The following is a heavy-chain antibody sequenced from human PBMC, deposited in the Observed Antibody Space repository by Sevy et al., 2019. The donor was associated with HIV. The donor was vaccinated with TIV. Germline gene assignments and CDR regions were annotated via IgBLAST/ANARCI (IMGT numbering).Heavy chain of an antibody. D-gene: IGHD3-10*01. V-gene: IGHV3-21*01. Sequence: GGSLRLSCAASGFTFCNYFMNWVRQAPGKGLEWVSSISSGSSYIFYADSLKGRFTISRDNAKNSLYLHMNSLRAEDTAVYYCARGDYYGSLYYFDYWGPGTLVTVSS. J-gene: IGHJ4*02. CDR2: ISSGSSYI. CDR3: ARGDYYGSLYYFDY. CDR1: GFTFCNYF.